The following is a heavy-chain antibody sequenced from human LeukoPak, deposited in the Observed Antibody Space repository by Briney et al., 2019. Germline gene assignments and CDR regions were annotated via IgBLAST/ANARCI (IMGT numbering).Heavy chain of an antibody. V-gene: IGHV1-69*13. D-gene: IGHD5-24*01. Sequence: SVKVSCKASGYTFTSYGISWVRQAPGQGLEWMGGIIPIFGTANYAQKFQGRVTITADESTSTAYMELSSLRSEDTAVYYCARDGEMATISPYFDYWGQGTLVTVSS. CDR3: ARDGEMATISPYFDY. J-gene: IGHJ4*02. CDR2: IIPIFGTA. CDR1: GYTFTSYG.